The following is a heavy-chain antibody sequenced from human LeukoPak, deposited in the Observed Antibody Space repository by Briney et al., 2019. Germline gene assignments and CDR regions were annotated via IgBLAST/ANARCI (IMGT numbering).Heavy chain of an antibody. J-gene: IGHJ3*02. V-gene: IGHV1-69*05. CDR1: GGTLSSYA. CDR2: IIPIFGTA. D-gene: IGHD4-17*01. CDR3: ARDYGDYGGAFDI. Sequence: SVKVSCKASGGTLSSYAISWVRQAPGQGLEWMGRIIPIFGTANYAQKFQGRVTITTDESTSTAYMELSSLRSEDTAVYYCARDYGDYGGAFDIWGQGTMVTVSS.